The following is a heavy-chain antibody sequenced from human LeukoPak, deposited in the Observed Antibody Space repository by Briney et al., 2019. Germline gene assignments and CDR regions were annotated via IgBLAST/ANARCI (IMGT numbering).Heavy chain of an antibody. D-gene: IGHD3-3*01. V-gene: IGHV4-61*02. CDR1: GGSISSGSYY. CDR2: INTSGST. J-gene: IGHJ5*02. Sequence: SETLSLTCTVSGGSISSGSYYWSWIRQPAGKGLEWIGRINTSGSTNYNPSLKSRVTISVDTSKNQFSLKLSSVTAADTAVYYCARAFDFWSGYPFDPWGQGTLVTVSS. CDR3: ARAFDFWSGYPFDP.